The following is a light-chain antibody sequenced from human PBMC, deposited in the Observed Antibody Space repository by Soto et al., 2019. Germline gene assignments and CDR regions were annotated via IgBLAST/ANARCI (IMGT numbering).Light chain of an antibody. V-gene: IGLV2-11*01. J-gene: IGLJ1*01. CDR2: DVS. CDR1: SSDVGGYNY. CDR3: CSYAGSYTYV. Sequence: QSALTQPRSVSGSPGQSVTISCTGTSSDVGGYNYVSWYQQHPGKAPKLMIYDVSKRPSGVPDRFSGSKSGNTASLTISGLQAEDEADCCSYAGSYTYVFGTGTKLPVL.